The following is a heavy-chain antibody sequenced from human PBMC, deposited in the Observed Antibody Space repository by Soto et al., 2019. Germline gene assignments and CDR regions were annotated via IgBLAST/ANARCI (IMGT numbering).Heavy chain of an antibody. CDR2: ISGSGGST. CDR1: GFTFSSYA. D-gene: IGHD6-19*01. Sequence: EVQLLESGGGLVQPGGSLRLSCAASGFTFSSYAMSWVRQAPGKGLEWVSAISGSGGSTYYADSVKGRFTISRDNSKNSLYLQMNSLRAEDTAVYYCARDKGWQWLVPDYWGQGTLVTVSS. CDR3: ARDKGWQWLVPDY. V-gene: IGHV3-23*01. J-gene: IGHJ4*02.